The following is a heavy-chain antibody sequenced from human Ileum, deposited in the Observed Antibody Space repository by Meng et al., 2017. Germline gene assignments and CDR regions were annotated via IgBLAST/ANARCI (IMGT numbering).Heavy chain of an antibody. CDR3: AKTFHSDSSFDY. CDR1: GFPFSNAW. Sequence: GESLKISCAASGFPFSNAWMSWVRQAPGKWLEWVGRIRGTSYGGTTDYAAPVKGRFTISRDDSKNTLYLQMNSLKTEDTAVYYCAKTFHSDSSFDYWGQGTLVTVSS. D-gene: IGHD3-22*01. V-gene: IGHV3-15*01. J-gene: IGHJ4*02. CDR2: IRGTSYGGTT.